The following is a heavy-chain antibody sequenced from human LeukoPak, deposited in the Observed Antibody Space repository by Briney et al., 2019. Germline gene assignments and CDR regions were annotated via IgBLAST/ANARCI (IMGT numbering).Heavy chain of an antibody. J-gene: IGHJ6*02. CDR2: INPKSGGT. Sequence: ASVKVSCKGSGYTFTGYYMHWVRQAPGQGPEWMGWINPKSGGTNYAQKFQGRVTMTRDTSISTAYMELSRLTSDDTAVCYCARDDDGMDVWGQGTTVTVSS. CDR1: GYTFTGYY. CDR3: ARDDDGMDV. V-gene: IGHV1-2*02.